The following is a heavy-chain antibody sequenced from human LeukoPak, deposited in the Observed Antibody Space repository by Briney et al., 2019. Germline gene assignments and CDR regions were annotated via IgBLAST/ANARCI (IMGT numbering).Heavy chain of an antibody. CDR3: ARDGGPVAGTTRWNYYYGMDV. J-gene: IGHJ6*04. Sequence: PETLSLTCTVSGGSVSSGSYYWSWIRQPPGKGLEWIGYIYYSGSTNYNPSLKSRVTISVDTSKNQFSLKLSSVTAADTAVYYCARDGGPVAGTTRWNYYYGMDVWGKGTTVTVSS. V-gene: IGHV4-61*01. CDR2: IYYSGST. D-gene: IGHD6-19*01. CDR1: GGSVSSGSYY.